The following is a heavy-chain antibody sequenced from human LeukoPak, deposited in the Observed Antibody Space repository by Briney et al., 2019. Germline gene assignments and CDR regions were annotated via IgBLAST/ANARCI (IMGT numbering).Heavy chain of an antibody. V-gene: IGHV4-30-4*01. J-gene: IGHJ5*02. CDR2: NYYSGST. D-gene: IGHD3-22*01. CDR1: GVSISSGDYY. CDR3: ARPYYYDSRIDP. Sequence: SETLSLTCTVSGVSISSGDYYWSWIRQPPGKGLQWSQYNYYSGSTYYNPSLKSRVTISVDTSKNQFSLKLSSVTAADTAVYYCARPYYYDSRIDPWGQGTRVTVSS.